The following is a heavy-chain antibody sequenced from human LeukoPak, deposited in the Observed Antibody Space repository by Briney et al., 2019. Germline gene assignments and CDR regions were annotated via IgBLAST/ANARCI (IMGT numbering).Heavy chain of an antibody. CDR3: ARALERYYYDSSGYYAHFDY. V-gene: IGHV4-59*12. CDR2: IYYSGST. CDR1: GGSISSYF. D-gene: IGHD3-22*01. Sequence: PPETLSLTCTVSGGSISSYFCSWIRQPPGKGLEWIGYIYYSGSTNYNPSLKSRVTISGDTSKNQFSLKLRSVTAADTAVYYCARALERYYYDSSGYYAHFDYWGQGTLVTVSS. J-gene: IGHJ4*02.